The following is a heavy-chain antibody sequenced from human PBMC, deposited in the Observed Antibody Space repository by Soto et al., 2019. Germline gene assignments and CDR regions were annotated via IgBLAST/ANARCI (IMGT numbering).Heavy chain of an antibody. V-gene: IGHV1-18*04. CDR1: GYTFTSYG. Sequence: GASVKVSCKASGYTFTSYGISWVRQAPGQGLEWMGWISADNGNTNYAQKLQGRVTMTTDTSTSTAYMELRSLRSDDTAVYYCAREVDLSNDVDGSLYYYGMDVWGQGTTVTGSS. D-gene: IGHD1-1*01. J-gene: IGHJ6*02. CDR3: AREVDLSNDVDGSLYYYGMDV. CDR2: ISADNGNT.